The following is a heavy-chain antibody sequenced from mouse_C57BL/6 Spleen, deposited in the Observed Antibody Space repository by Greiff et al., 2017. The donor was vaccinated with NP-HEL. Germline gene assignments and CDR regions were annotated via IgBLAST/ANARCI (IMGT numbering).Heavy chain of an antibody. CDR3: ARKRTAQAMDY. J-gene: IGHJ4*01. D-gene: IGHD3-2*02. V-gene: IGHV5-17*01. Sequence: EVKLMESGGGLVKPGGSLKLSCAASGFTFSDYGMHWVRQAPEKGLEWVAYISSGSSTIYYADTVKGRFTISRDNAKNTLFLQMTSLRSEDTAMYYCARKRTAQAMDYWGQGTSVTVSS. CDR1: GFTFSDYG. CDR2: ISSGSSTI.